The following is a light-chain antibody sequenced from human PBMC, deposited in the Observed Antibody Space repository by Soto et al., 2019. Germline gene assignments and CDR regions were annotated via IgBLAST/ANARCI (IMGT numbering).Light chain of an antibody. CDR2: EVI. Sequence: QSALTQPASVSGSPGQSITISCTGTSSDVGGYNFVSWYQQHPGNTTKLMIYEVIYRPSGGSNRFSGSKSGNTASLTISGLQAEDEADYYCSSYTRSSTLVFGGGTKLTVL. J-gene: IGLJ2*01. CDR1: SSDVGGYNF. V-gene: IGLV2-14*01. CDR3: SSYTRSSTLV.